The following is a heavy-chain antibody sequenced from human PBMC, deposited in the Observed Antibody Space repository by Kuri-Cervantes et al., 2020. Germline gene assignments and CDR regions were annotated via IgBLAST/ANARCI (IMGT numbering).Heavy chain of an antibody. D-gene: IGHD2-2*01. CDR2: ISGSGGST. Sequence: GGSLRLSCAASGFTFSSYGMHWVRQAPGKGLEWVSAISGSGGSTYYADSVKGRFTISRDNAKNSLYLQMNSLRAEDTAVYYCARDLSPYCSSTSCLSPSGEYYFDYWGQGTLVTVSS. V-gene: IGHV3-21*01. J-gene: IGHJ4*02. CDR3: ARDLSPYCSSTSCLSPSGEYYFDY. CDR1: GFTFSSYG.